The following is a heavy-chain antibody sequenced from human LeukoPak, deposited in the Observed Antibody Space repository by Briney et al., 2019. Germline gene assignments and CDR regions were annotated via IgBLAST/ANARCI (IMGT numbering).Heavy chain of an antibody. J-gene: IGHJ4*02. D-gene: IGHD3-22*01. Sequence: ASVKVSCKASGGTFSSYAISWVRQAPGQGLEWMGRSIPILGIANYAQKLQGRVTITADKSTSTAYMELSSLRSEDTAVYYCARTKAYYYDSSGYYGNYWGQGTLVTVSS. CDR1: GGTFSSYA. CDR3: ARTKAYYYDSSGYYGNY. V-gene: IGHV1-69*04. CDR2: SIPILGIA.